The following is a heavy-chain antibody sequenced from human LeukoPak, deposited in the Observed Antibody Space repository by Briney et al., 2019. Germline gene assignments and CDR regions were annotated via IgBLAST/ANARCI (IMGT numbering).Heavy chain of an antibody. J-gene: IGHJ6*03. CDR2: IRYSGNT. CDR3: ARGGNYDIYYYYYYMDV. Sequence: SETLSLTCTVSGGSISSGNYYWNWIRQPPGKGLEWVGYIRYSGNTNYNPSLKSRVTISVDTSKNHISLKLSSVTAADTAVYYCARGGNYDIYYYYYYMDVWGKGTTVTISS. CDR1: GGSISSGNYY. D-gene: IGHD3-9*01. V-gene: IGHV4-61*03.